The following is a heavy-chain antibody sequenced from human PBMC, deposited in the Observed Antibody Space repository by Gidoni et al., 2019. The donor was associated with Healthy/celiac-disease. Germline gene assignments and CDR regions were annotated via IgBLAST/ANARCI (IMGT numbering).Heavy chain of an antibody. CDR2: IDWDDDK. CDR1: GFSLSTSGMC. Sequence: QVTLRESGPALVQPTQTLTLTCTFSGFSLSTSGMCVSWIRQPPGKALEWLALIDWDDDKYYSTSLKTRLTNSKDTSKNQVVLTMTNMDPVDTATYYCARGGSGGSCYSGWFDPWGQGTLVTVSS. D-gene: IGHD2-15*01. V-gene: IGHV2-70*01. CDR3: ARGGSGGSCYSGWFDP. J-gene: IGHJ5*02.